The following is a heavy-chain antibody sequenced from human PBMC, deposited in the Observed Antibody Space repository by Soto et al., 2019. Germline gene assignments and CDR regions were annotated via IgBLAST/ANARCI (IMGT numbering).Heavy chain of an antibody. CDR2: INHSGST. V-gene: IGHV4-34*01. CDR3: ASHVGYCSGGSCYSIYYFDY. D-gene: IGHD2-15*01. Sequence: SETLSLTCAVYGGSFSGYYWSWIRQPPGKGLEWIGEINHSGSTNYNPSLKSRVTISVDTSKNQFSLKLSSVTAADTAVYYCASHVGYCSGGSCYSIYYFDYWGQVTLVTVS. CDR1: GGSFSGYY. J-gene: IGHJ4*02.